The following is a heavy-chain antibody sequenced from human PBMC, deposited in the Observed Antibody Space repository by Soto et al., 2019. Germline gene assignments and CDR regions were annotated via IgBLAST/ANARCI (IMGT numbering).Heavy chain of an antibody. V-gene: IGHV3-33*07. Sequence: GGSLRLSCAASGFTFSNYGMYWVRQAPGKGLEWVAFIWNDGSNKYYTDSVKGRFTISRDNSKNALYLQMNSPRAEDTAVYYCARDLKGSSGWNGFDYWGQGTLVTVSS. CDR2: IWNDGSNK. D-gene: IGHD6-19*01. CDR1: GFTFSNYG. J-gene: IGHJ4*02. CDR3: ARDLKGSSGWNGFDY.